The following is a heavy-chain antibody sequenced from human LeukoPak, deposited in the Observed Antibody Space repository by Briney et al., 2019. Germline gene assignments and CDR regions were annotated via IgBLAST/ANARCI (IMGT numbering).Heavy chain of an antibody. CDR2: ISGSGGST. V-gene: IGHV3-23*01. CDR1: GFTFSSYA. J-gene: IGHJ1*01. D-gene: IGHD2-8*02. Sequence: PGGSLRLSCAASGFTFSSYAMSWVRQAPGKGLEWVSAISGSGGSTYYAGSVKGRFTISRDNSKNTLYLQMNSLRAEDTAVYYCAPGGRTGGVLLSGCWGQGTLVTVSS. CDR3: APGGRTGGVLLSGC.